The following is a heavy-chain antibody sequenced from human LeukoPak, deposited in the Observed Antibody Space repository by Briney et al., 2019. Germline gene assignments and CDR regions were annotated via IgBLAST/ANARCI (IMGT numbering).Heavy chain of an antibody. CDR3: ARGEDFEWYYLAY. V-gene: IGHV4-59*01. J-gene: IGHJ4*02. CDR2: IYYTGTT. D-gene: IGHD3-9*01. Sequence: PSETLSLTCSVSGGSISIYYWTWIRQIPGKGLEWIGYIYYTGTTNYNPLFESRATISVDTSKNQFSLKLTSVTAADTAVYFCARGEDFEWYYLAYWGQGTLVTVSS. CDR1: GGSISIYY.